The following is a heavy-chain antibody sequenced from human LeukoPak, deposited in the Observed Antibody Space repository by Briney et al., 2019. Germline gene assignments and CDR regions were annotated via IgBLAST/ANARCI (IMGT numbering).Heavy chain of an antibody. V-gene: IGHV4-34*01. Sequence: SETLSLTCAVYGGSFNDYYWNWIRQPPGKGLEWIGEINHSGSTNYNPSLESRVTISVDTSKNQFSLKLSSVTAADTAVYYCARDPYNWFDPWGQGTLVTVSS. J-gene: IGHJ5*02. CDR3: ARDPYNWFDP. CDR1: GGSFNDYY. CDR2: INHSGST.